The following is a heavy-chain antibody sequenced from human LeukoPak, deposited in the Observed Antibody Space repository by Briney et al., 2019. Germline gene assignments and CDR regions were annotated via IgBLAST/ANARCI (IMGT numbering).Heavy chain of an antibody. CDR1: GFTFDDYA. Sequence: GGSLRLSCAASGFTFDDYAVHWVRQAPGKGLEWVSGITWNSRRIGYADFVKGRFIISRDNAKNSLYLQMNSLRTEDTALYYYAKGGTALNFHMDVWGQGTTVTVSS. CDR2: ITWNSRRI. J-gene: IGHJ6*02. D-gene: IGHD1-1*01. V-gene: IGHV3-9*01. CDR3: AKGGTALNFHMDV.